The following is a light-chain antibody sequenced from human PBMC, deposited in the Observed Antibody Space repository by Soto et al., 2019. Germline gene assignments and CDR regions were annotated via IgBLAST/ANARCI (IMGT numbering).Light chain of an antibody. CDR3: QVWANDGDLYVV. Sequence: SYELAQPPSVSVAPGKTATISCGGKYNGTKSVHWYQQKPGQAPILVISYDKDRPSGIPERFSGSNSGNTATLTISRVEAGDEADYYCQVWANDGDLYVVFGGGTKVTVL. J-gene: IGLJ2*01. CDR1: YNGTKS. V-gene: IGLV3-21*04. CDR2: YDK.